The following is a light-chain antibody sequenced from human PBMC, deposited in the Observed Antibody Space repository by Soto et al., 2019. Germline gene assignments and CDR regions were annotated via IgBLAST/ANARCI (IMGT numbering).Light chain of an antibody. CDR3: QQYDSSPRT. CDR1: QSVSSNF. J-gene: IGKJ1*01. Sequence: NVLTQSPGTLSLSPGERATLSCRASQSVSSNFLAWYQQKPGQAPRLLIYGASNRATGIPDRFSGSGSGTDFTLTISRLEPEDFAVYYCQQYDSSPRTVGQGPKVEIK. V-gene: IGKV3-20*01. CDR2: GAS.